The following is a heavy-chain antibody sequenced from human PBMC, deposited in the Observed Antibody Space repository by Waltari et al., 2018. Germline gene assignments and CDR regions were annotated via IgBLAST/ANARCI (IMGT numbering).Heavy chain of an antibody. D-gene: IGHD3-16*01. CDR3: VTDGGHHDLDY. V-gene: IGHV1-46*04. CDR1: GYRFTAIY. CDR2: IIPANGVT. Sequence: QVHLVQSGAEVKKPGASVKLSCLASGYRFTAIYIHWVRQAPGQGLEWIGRIIPANGVTIYAQRLQGRVTVTRDTSTSTVYMELNSLRSDDTAVDYCVTDGGHHDLDYWGQGTLVTVSS. J-gene: IGHJ4*02.